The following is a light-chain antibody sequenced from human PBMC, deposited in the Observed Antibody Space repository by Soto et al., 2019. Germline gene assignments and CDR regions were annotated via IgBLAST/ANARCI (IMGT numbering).Light chain of an antibody. CDR3: QQYGSSPWT. CDR1: QSVSSSY. CDR2: GAS. V-gene: IGKV3-20*01. J-gene: IGKJ1*01. Sequence: EIVLTQSPGTLSLSPVERATLSCRASQSVSSSYLAWYKQKPGQAPRPLIYGASSRAIGIPDRFSGSGSGTDFTLTISRLEPEDCAVYYCQQYGSSPWTFGQGTKVEIK.